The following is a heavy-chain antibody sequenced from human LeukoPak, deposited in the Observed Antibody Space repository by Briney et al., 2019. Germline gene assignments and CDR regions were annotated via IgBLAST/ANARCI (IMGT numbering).Heavy chain of an antibody. CDR3: AKGQAPGGTGRFDY. D-gene: IGHD4-23*01. V-gene: IGHV3-23*01. J-gene: IGHJ4*02. CDR2: ISGSGGST. Sequence: GGSLRLSCAASGFTFSSYAMSWVPQAPGKGLEGVSAISGSGGSTYYADSVKGRFTISRGNSKNTLYLQMNSLRAEDTAVYYCAKGQAPGGTGRFDYWGQGTLVTVSS. CDR1: GFTFSSYA.